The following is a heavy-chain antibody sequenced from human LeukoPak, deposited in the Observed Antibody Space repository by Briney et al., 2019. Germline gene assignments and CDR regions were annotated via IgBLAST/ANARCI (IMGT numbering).Heavy chain of an antibody. CDR1: GYTFTGYY. V-gene: IGHV1-2*06. CDR2: INPNSGGT. CDR3: ARDRNIAVAGWFDP. J-gene: IGHJ5*02. Sequence: ASVKVSCKASGYTFTGYYMHWVRQAPGQGLEWMGRINPNSGGTNYAQKFQGRVTMTRDTSISTTYMGVSRLRSDDTAVYYCARDRNIAVAGWFDPWGQGTLVTVSS. D-gene: IGHD6-19*01.